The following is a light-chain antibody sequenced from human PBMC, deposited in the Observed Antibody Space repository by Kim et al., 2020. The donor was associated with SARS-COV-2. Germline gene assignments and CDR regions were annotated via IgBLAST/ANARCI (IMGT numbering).Light chain of an antibody. CDR3: QQSFTTPLLT. J-gene: IGKJ4*01. CDR1: QSVSNN. V-gene: IGKV3-15*01. Sequence: IVMTQSPATLSVSPGEGVTLSCRADQSVSNNLAWYQQQPGQAPRLLIHGASTRAAGIPARFSGSGSGTDFTLTISSLQPEDFATYYCQQSFTTPLLTFGGGTKVDIK. CDR2: GAS.